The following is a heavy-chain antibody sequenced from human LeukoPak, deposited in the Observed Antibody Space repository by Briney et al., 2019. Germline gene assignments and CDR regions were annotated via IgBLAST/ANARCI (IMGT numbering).Heavy chain of an antibody. CDR2: ISYDGSNK. CDR3: ARDGGYYFDY. J-gene: IGHJ4*02. Sequence: PGRSLRLSCAASGFTFSSHAMHWVRQAPGKGLERVAVISYDGSNKNYADSVKGRFTISRDNSKNTLYLQMNSLRAEDTAAYYCARDGGYYFDYWGQGTLVTVSS. D-gene: IGHD3-16*01. CDR1: GFTFSSHA. V-gene: IGHV3-30*04.